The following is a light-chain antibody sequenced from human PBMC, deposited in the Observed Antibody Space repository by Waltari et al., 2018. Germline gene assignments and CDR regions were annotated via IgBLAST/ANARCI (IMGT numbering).Light chain of an antibody. J-gene: IGKJ1*01. CDR1: QFINTY. Sequence: DIQMAQSPSSLSASVGDRVTIPCRASQFINTYLNWYQHRPGEAPKLLIYDASVLESGVPSRFSGSGSATDFTLTISSLQPEDIGTYYCQQIFSNPPWTFGQGTKVEV. CDR3: QQIFSNPPWT. V-gene: IGKV1-39*01. CDR2: DAS.